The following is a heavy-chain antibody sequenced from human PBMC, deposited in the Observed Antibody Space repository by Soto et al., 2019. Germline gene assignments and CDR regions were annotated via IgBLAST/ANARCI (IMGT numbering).Heavy chain of an antibody. D-gene: IGHD3-3*02. CDR1: GYRFKNYA. CDR2: SNEGSGNT. Sequence: QVQLVQSGPEVKRPGASVRSSCRTAGYRFKNYAIHWVRQDPGKKLEWMGGSNEGSGNTRYSHKFQGRMSIARDTSASTSYLDLRSLTSEDTAVYFCARDDRTISGAVTLDYWGPGTLVTVSS. V-gene: IGHV1-3*01. CDR3: ARDDRTISGAVTLDY. J-gene: IGHJ4*02.